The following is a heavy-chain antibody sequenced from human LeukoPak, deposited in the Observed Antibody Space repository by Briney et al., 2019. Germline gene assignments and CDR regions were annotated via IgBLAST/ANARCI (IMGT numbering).Heavy chain of an antibody. D-gene: IGHD6-13*01. CDR2: IYHSGST. CDR3: ARGGAYSSSWYDY. J-gene: IGHJ4*02. Sequence: SETLSLTCTVSGGSISGYYWGWIRQPPGKGLEWIGSIYHSGSTYYNPSLKSRVTISVDTSKNQFSLKLSSVTAADTAVYYCARGGAYSSSWYDYWGQGTLVTVSS. V-gene: IGHV4-38-2*02. CDR1: GGSISGYY.